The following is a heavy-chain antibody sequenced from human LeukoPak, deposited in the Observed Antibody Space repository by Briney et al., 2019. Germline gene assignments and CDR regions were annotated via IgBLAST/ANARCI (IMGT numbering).Heavy chain of an antibody. Sequence: ASVKVSCKASGGTFSSYAINWVRQATGQRLEWMGWMNPNSGNTGYAQKFQGRVTMTRNTSISTAYMELSSLRSEDTAVYYCARGLLRYFDWLFLDYYYYGMDVWGQGTTVTVSS. D-gene: IGHD3-9*01. J-gene: IGHJ6*02. CDR1: GGTFSSYA. V-gene: IGHV1-8*02. CDR2: MNPNSGNT. CDR3: ARGLLRYFDWLFLDYYYYGMDV.